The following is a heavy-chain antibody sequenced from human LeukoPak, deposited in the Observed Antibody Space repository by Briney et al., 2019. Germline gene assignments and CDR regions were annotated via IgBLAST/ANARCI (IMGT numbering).Heavy chain of an antibody. Sequence: SETLSLTCTVSGGSISSYYWSWIRQPPGKGLEWIGYIYYSGSTNYNPSLKSRATISVDTSKNQFSLKLSSVTAADTAVYYCARSPNVVPALDVWGKGTTVTVSS. D-gene: IGHD2-2*01. CDR1: GGSISSYY. CDR2: IYYSGST. J-gene: IGHJ6*04. CDR3: ARSPNVVPALDV. V-gene: IGHV4-59*01.